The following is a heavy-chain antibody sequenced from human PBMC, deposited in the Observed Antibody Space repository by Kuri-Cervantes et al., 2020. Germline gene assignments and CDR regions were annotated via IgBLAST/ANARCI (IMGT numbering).Heavy chain of an antibody. V-gene: IGHV3-9*01. CDR1: GFTFDDYA. CDR3: AKDMWSGSVLGHAFDI. J-gene: IGHJ3*02. D-gene: IGHD3-3*01. CDR2: ISWNSGSI. Sequence: SLKISCAASGFTFDDYAMHWVRQAPGKGLEWVSGISWNSGSIGYADSVKGRFTISRDNAKNSLYLQMNSLRPEDTALYYCAKDMWSGSVLGHAFDIWGQGTMVTVSS.